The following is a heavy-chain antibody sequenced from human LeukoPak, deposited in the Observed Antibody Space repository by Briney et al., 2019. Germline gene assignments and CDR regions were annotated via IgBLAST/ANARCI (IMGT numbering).Heavy chain of an antibody. D-gene: IGHD1-26*01. CDR2: MKGDGSDK. V-gene: IGHV3-7*01. CDR1: GFSFSTYW. Sequence: GGSRRLSCAASGFSFSTYWMAWVRQAPGRGLEWVANMKGDGSDKYYLESVTGRFTISRDNAKNSLYLQMNSLGAEDTGVYYCASYRVSHGMDVWGQGTTVTVSS. J-gene: IGHJ6*02. CDR3: ASYRVSHGMDV.